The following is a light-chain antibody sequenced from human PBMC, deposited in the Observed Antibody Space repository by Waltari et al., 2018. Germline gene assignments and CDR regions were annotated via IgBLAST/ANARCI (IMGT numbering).Light chain of an antibody. CDR3: QKYASLPAT. CDR1: QSVSRS. Sequence: EIVLTQSPGTLSLSPGAGATLPCRASQSVSRSLAWYQQKPGQAPRLLIYDASTRATGIPDRFSGSGSGTDFSLTISRLEPEDFAVYYCQKYASLPATFGQGTTVEIK. CDR2: DAS. J-gene: IGKJ1*01. V-gene: IGKV3-20*01.